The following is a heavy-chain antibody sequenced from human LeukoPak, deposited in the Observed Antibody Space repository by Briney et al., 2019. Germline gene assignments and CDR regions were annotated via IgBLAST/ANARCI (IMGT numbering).Heavy chain of an antibody. V-gene: IGHV1-69*01. J-gene: IGHJ4*02. CDR2: IIPIFGTA. D-gene: IGHD3-3*01. CDR1: GGTFSSYA. CDR3: ARDLRDFWSGLQFDY. Sequence: GSSVKVSCKASGGTFSSYAISWVRQAPGQGLEWVGGIIPIFGTANYAQKFQGRVTITADESTSTAYMELSSLRSEDTAVYYCARDLRDFWSGLQFDYWGQGTLVTVYS.